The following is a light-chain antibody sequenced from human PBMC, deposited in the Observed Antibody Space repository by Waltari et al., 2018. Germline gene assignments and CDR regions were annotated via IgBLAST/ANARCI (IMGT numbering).Light chain of an antibody. V-gene: IGLV2-23*01. CDR2: EGS. CDR3: CSYAGSSTYVL. CDR1: HSLLWYYNL. Sequence: QSALTQPASVSGSLGQPLTISCTRAHSLLWYYNLVSWYQQHPGKAPKHMIYEGSNRPSGVPNRFSGSQSGNTASLTISGLQAEDDGDYYCCSYAGSSTYVLFGGGTKLTVL. J-gene: IGLJ2*01.